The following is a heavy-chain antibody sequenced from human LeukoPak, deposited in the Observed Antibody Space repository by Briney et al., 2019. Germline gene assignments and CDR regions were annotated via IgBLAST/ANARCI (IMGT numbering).Heavy chain of an antibody. D-gene: IGHD2-15*01. Sequence: ASVKVSCKASGYTFTSYYMHWVRQAPGQGLEWIGIINPSGGSTSYAQKFQGRVTMTRDTSTSTVYMELSSLRSEDTAVYYCARENGCCSGGSCQGRDAFDIWGQGTMVTVSS. CDR3: ARENGCCSGGSCQGRDAFDI. V-gene: IGHV1-46*01. CDR1: GYTFTSYY. CDR2: INPSGGST. J-gene: IGHJ3*02.